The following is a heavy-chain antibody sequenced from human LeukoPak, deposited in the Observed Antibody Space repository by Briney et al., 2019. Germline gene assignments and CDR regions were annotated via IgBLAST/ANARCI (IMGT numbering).Heavy chain of an antibody. CDR1: GFTFRNYG. CDR2: IWSDGSTK. J-gene: IGHJ4*02. V-gene: IGHV3-33*01. D-gene: IGHD6-13*01. Sequence: PRGSLRLSCAASGFTFRNYGMHWVRQDPGKGLEWVAVIWSDGSTKYYAESVQGRFTISRDTSKNRLYLQLNSLRVEDTAVFYCARDTSSSWYYFDHWGQGTLVTVSS. CDR3: ARDTSSSWYYFDH.